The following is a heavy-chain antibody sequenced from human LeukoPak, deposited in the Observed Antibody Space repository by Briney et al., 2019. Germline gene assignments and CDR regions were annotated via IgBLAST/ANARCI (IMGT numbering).Heavy chain of an antibody. J-gene: IGHJ4*02. CDR3: MRTYCSNISCFYFDY. D-gene: IGHD2-2*01. Sequence: SETLSLTCTVPGGSISNYCWSWIRQPPGKGLEWIGEIFHAGTTNYNPSLQSRVTISVDDSRNQFSLKLTSVTAADTAVYYCMRTYCSNISCFYFDYWGQGTLVTVSS. CDR2: IFHAGTT. V-gene: IGHV4-59*12. CDR1: GGSISNYC.